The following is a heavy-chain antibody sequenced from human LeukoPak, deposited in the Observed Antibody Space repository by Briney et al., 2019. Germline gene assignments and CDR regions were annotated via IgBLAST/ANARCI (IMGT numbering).Heavy chain of an antibody. Sequence: ASVKVSCKASGYTFTSYYMHWVRQAPGQGLEWMGIINPSGGSTSYAQKFQGRVTMTRDMSTSTVYMELSSLRSEDTAVYYCARVWKTDSSGYYLEGHFDYWGQGTLVTVSS. CDR3: ARVWKTDSSGYYLEGHFDY. D-gene: IGHD3-22*01. CDR2: INPSGGST. J-gene: IGHJ4*02. V-gene: IGHV1-46*01. CDR1: GYTFTSYY.